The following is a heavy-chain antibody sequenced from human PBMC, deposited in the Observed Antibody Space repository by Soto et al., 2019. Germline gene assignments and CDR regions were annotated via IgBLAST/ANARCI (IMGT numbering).Heavy chain of an antibody. J-gene: IGHJ6*02. Sequence: GGSLRLSCAASGFTFSSYGMHWVRQAPGKGLEWVAVISYDGSNKYYADSVKGRFTISRDNSKNTLYLQMNSLRAEDTAVYYCAKRDAGSWYIPDYYYYYGMDVWGQGTTVTVSS. CDR1: GFTFSSYG. CDR3: AKRDAGSWYIPDYYYYYGMDV. D-gene: IGHD6-13*01. CDR2: ISYDGSNK. V-gene: IGHV3-30*18.